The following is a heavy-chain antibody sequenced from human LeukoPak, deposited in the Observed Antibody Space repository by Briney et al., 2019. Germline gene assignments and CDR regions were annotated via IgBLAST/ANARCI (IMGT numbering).Heavy chain of an antibody. Sequence: PSETLSLTCTVSGGSLSSGDYYWRWIRQPPGKGLEWIGYIYNSGFTYYNPSLKSRVTISVDTSKNQFSLKLSSVTAADTAVYSCAREGSGSYSFDYWGQGTLVTVSS. D-gene: IGHD1-26*01. CDR2: IYNSGFT. J-gene: IGHJ4*02. CDR3: AREGSGSYSFDY. V-gene: IGHV4-30-4*08. CDR1: GGSLSSGDYY.